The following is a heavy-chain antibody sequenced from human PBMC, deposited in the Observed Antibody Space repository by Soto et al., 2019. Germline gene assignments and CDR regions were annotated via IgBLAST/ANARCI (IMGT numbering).Heavy chain of an antibody. D-gene: IGHD6-13*01. J-gene: IGHJ5*02. V-gene: IGHV3-23*01. Sequence: GGSLRLSCAASGFTFSSYAIALVRQAPGKGLDWVSAISGSGGSTSYADSVRGRFSISKDQSRSTLYLQMDNLRVEDTAIYRCAKDDRYSSSWYCLESWGQGTPATVSS. CDR2: ISGSGGST. CDR1: GFTFSSYA. CDR3: AKDDRYSSSWYCLES.